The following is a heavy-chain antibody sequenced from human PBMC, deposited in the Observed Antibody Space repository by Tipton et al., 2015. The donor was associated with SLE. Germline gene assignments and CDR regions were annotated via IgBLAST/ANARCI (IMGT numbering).Heavy chain of an antibody. J-gene: IGHJ4*02. D-gene: IGHD1-1*01. V-gene: IGHV4-59*08. Sequence: TLSLTCTVSGASISEYYWSWLRQPPGKGLEWIGYVYHSGSTNYNPSLESRVTISMDTSKNQFSLKLTSVTAADTAVYYCARVLDVLDYWGQGTLVTVSS. CDR2: VYHSGST. CDR1: GASISEYY. CDR3: ARVLDVLDY.